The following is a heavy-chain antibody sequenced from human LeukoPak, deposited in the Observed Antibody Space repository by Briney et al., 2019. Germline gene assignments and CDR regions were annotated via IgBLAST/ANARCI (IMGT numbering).Heavy chain of an antibody. CDR3: ARGLYRASIAAAGSFLDY. CDR1: GFTFSSYA. CDR2: ISYDGSNK. D-gene: IGHD6-13*01. Sequence: GGSLRLSCAASGFTFSSYAMHWVRQAPGKGLEWVAVISYDGSNKYYADSVKGRFTISRDNSKNTLYLQMNSLRAEDTAVYYCARGLYRASIAAAGSFLDYWGQGTLVTVSS. J-gene: IGHJ4*02. V-gene: IGHV3-30-3*01.